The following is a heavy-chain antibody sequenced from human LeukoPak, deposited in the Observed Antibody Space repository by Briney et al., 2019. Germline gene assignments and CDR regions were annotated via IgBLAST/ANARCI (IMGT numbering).Heavy chain of an antibody. Sequence: GGSLRLSCAASGFTFSGSAMHWVRQASGKGLEWVGRIRSRVNNYATAYAASVKGRFTISRYDSKKTAYLQMNSLKTEDTAVYYCTTEGDYWGQGTLVTVSS. CDR1: GFTFSGSA. J-gene: IGHJ4*02. V-gene: IGHV3-73*01. CDR2: IRSRVNNYAT. CDR3: TTEGDY.